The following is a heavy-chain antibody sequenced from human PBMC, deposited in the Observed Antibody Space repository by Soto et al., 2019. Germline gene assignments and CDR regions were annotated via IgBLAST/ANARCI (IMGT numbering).Heavy chain of an antibody. CDR3: AKSLTAYWNDYYYYGMDV. J-gene: IGHJ6*02. V-gene: IGHV3-43*01. D-gene: IGHD1-1*01. CDR1: GFTFDDYT. Sequence: GGSLRLSCAASGFTFDDYTMHWVRQAPGKGLEWVSLISWDGGSTYYADSVKGRFTISRDNSKNSLYLQMNSLRTEDTALYYCAKSLTAYWNDYYYYGMDVWGQGTTVTVSS. CDR2: ISWDGGST.